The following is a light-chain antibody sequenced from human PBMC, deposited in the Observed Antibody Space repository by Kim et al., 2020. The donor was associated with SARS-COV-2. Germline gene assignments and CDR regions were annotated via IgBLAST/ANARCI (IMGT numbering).Light chain of an antibody. CDR1: QSVLYSGNNKNY. CDR3: QQYCSIPRT. CDR2: WAS. J-gene: IGKJ2*01. Sequence: DIVMTQSQDSLAVSLGERATINCKSSQSVLYSGNNKNYLAWYQQKSGQPPKLLIYWASTRESGVPDRFSGSGSGTDFTLTISSLQAEDGAGYYCQQYCSIPRTFGQGTKLEI. V-gene: IGKV4-1*01.